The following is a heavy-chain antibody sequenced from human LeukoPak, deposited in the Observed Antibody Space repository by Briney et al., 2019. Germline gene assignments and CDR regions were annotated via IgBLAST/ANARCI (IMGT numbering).Heavy chain of an antibody. CDR1: GYTFTDYY. CDR3: ARDLTRVFGFDI. D-gene: IGHD3-16*01. CDR2: INPDSGGT. J-gene: IGHJ3*02. V-gene: IGHV1-2*02. Sequence: ASVKVSCKASGYTFTDYYLHWVRQAPGQGLEWMGWINPDSGGTHYAQKFQGRVTMTRDTSISTAYVELSRLRSDDTAVYYCARDLTRVFGFDIWGQGTMVTVSS.